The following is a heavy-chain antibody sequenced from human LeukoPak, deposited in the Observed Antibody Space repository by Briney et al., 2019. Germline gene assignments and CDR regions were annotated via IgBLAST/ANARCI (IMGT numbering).Heavy chain of an antibody. CDR3: ARRATTERGHSYGLDY. D-gene: IGHD5-18*01. V-gene: IGHV3-48*03. Sequence: GGSLRLSCAASGFTFSSYEMNWVRQAPGKGLEWVSYISSSGSTIYYADSVKGRFTISRDNAKNSLYLQMNSLRAEDTAVYYCARRATTERGHSYGLDYWGQGTLITVSS. CDR1: GFTFSSYE. CDR2: ISSSGSTI. J-gene: IGHJ4*02.